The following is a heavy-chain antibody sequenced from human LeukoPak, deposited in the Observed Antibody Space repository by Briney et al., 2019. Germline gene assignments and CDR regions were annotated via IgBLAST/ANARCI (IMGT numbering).Heavy chain of an antibody. D-gene: IGHD5-18*01. Sequence: GGSLRLSCAASGFTVSGTWMHWVRHAPGKGLVWVSRINNDGRSTSYADPVKGRFTISRDNAKNTLYMQMNSLRAEDTAVYYCGTAFEFWGQGTLVVVSS. CDR2: INNDGRST. CDR3: GTAFEF. CDR1: GFTVSGTW. J-gene: IGHJ4*02. V-gene: IGHV3-74*01.